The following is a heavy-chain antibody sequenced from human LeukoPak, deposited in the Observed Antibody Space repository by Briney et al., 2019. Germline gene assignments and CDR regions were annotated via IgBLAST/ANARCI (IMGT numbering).Heavy chain of an antibody. CDR1: GFTFSSYG. D-gene: IGHD3-10*01. V-gene: IGHV3-30*02. CDR3: AKDFDAYNGSGSYYYYYMDV. Sequence: PGGSLRLSCAASGFTFSSYGMHWVRQAPGKGLEWVAFIRYDGSNKYYADSVKGRFTISRDNSKNTLYLQMNSLRAEDTAVYYCAKDFDAYNGSGSYYYYYMDVWGKGTTVTISS. CDR2: IRYDGSNK. J-gene: IGHJ6*03.